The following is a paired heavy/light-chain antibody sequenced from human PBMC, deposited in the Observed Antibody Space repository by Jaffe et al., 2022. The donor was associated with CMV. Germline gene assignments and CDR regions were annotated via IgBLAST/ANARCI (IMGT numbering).Light chain of an antibody. V-gene: IGKV3-20*01. CDR1: QSVSSSY. J-gene: IGKJ4*01. Sequence: EIVLTQSPGTLSLSPGERATLSCRASQSVSSSYLAWYQQKPGQAPRLLIYGASSRATGIPDRFSGSGSGTDFTLTISRLEPEDFAVYYCQQYGSSQGLTFGGGTKVEIK. CDR2: GAS. CDR3: QQYGSSQGLT.
Heavy chain of an antibody. V-gene: IGHV4-4*07. CDR2: IYTSGST. CDR3: ARELAWDQAFDY. Sequence: QVQLQESGPGLVKPSETLSLTCTVSGGSISSYYWSWIRQPAGKGLEWIGRIYTSGSTNYNPSLKSRVTMSVDTSKNQFSLKLSSVTAADTAVYYCARELAWDQAFDYWGQGTLVTVSS. D-gene: IGHD1-26*01. J-gene: IGHJ4*02. CDR1: GGSISSYY.